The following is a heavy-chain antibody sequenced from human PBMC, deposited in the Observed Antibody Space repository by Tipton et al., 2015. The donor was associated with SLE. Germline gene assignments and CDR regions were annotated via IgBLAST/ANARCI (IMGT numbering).Heavy chain of an antibody. V-gene: IGHV4-39*07. CDR3: ARDSERIDWSSEGNYYYSYVDV. D-gene: IGHD2-21*01. CDR1: GASISSSSYY. Sequence: TLSLTCTVSGASISSSSYYWAWIRQPPGKGLEWIGSISYSGSTYYNPSLKSRVTISVDTSKNQFSLKLSSVTAADTAVYYCARDSERIDWSSEGNYYYSYVDVWGTGTTVTVSS. CDR2: ISYSGST. J-gene: IGHJ6*03.